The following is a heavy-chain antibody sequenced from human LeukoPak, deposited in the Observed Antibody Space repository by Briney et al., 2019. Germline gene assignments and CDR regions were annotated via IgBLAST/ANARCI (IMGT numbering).Heavy chain of an antibody. CDR3: ARGTYSYDFWSGYYQRAFDI. Sequence: SETLSLTCTVSGGSISSSSYYWGWIRQPPGKGLEWIGSIYYSGSTNYNPSLKSRVTISVDTSKNQFSLKLSSVTAADTAVYYCARGTYSYDFWSGYYQRAFDIWGQGTMVTVSS. J-gene: IGHJ3*02. CDR2: IYYSGST. CDR1: GGSISSSSYY. D-gene: IGHD3-3*01. V-gene: IGHV4-39*07.